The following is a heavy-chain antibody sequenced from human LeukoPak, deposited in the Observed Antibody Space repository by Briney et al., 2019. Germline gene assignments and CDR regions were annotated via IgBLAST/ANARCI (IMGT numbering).Heavy chain of an antibody. CDR2: ISAYNGNT. Sequence: ASVKVSCKASGDTFTIYVISWVPQAPGQGLEWMGWISAYNGNTNYAQKLQSTVTMTTDTSPSTAYMELRSLRSDDTGVYYCARYFDWLREWGQGNLVTVSS. V-gene: IGHV1-18*01. J-gene: IGHJ4*02. CDR1: GDTFTIYV. D-gene: IGHD3-9*01. CDR3: ARYFDWLRE.